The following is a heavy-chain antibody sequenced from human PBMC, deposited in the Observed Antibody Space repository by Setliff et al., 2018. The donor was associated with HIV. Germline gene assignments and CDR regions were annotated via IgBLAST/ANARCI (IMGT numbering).Heavy chain of an antibody. D-gene: IGHD1-26*01. J-gene: IGHJ4*02. Sequence: SETLSLTCSVSGDSISRGSFYWSWIRQPQGKGLEWIGEINHSGSTNYNPSLKSRVTISVDTSKNQFSLELSSVTAADTPVDYWASRRAAMWRGLFVGFANWGQGTLVTVSS. V-gene: IGHV4-61*01. CDR1: GDSISRGSFY. CDR2: INHSGST. CDR3: ASRRAAMWRGLFVGFAN.